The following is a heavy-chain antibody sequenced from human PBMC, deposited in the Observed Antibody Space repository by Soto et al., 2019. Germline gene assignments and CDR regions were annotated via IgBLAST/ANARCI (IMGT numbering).Heavy chain of an antibody. D-gene: IGHD4-4*01. Sequence: QLVESGGGLVKPGGSVRLSCAASGFSFKNAWMSWVRQAPGKGLEWVGRIKSKSSGGTTDYADPVEGRVTISRDDSKSTLYLQMTSLTIEDTAIYFCTSEKGWRQSPLDSWGQGVLVTVSS. CDR2: IKSKSSGGTT. CDR1: GFSFKNAW. CDR3: TSEKGWRQSPLDS. J-gene: IGHJ5*01. V-gene: IGHV3-15*01.